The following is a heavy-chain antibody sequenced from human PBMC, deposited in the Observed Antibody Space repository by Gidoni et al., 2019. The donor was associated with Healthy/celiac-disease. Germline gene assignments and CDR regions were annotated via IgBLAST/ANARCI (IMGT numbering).Heavy chain of an antibody. CDR2: IYHSGST. CDR3: ARDGYYDSSGYYYFDY. J-gene: IGHJ4*02. CDR1: GYSISSAYY. V-gene: IGHV4-38-2*02. D-gene: IGHD3-22*01. Sequence: QVQLQESGPGLVKPSETLSLTCTVSGYSISSAYYWGWIRQPPGKGREWIGSIYHSGSTYYNPSLKSRVTISVDTSKNQFSLKLSSVTAADTAVYYCARDGYYDSSGYYYFDYWGQGTLVTVSS.